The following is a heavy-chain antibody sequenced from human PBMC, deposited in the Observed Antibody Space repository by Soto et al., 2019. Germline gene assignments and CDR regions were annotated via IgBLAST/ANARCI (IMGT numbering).Heavy chain of an antibody. D-gene: IGHD2-2*01. Sequence: ASVKVSCKASGYTFTGYYMHWVRQAPGQGLEWMGWINPNSGGTNYAQKLQGWVTMTRDTSISTAYMELRSLRSDDTAVYYCARDIVVVPAAMWPWFDPWGQGTLVTVSS. CDR2: INPNSGGT. CDR1: GYTFTGYY. CDR3: ARDIVVVPAAMWPWFDP. V-gene: IGHV1-2*04. J-gene: IGHJ5*02.